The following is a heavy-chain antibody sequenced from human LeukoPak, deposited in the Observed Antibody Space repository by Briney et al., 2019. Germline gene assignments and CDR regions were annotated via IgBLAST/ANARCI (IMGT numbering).Heavy chain of an antibody. CDR3: AKDQYDSSGPFDN. J-gene: IGHJ4*02. D-gene: IGHD3-22*01. CDR2: ISGSGGST. CDR1: GFTFSRYA. Sequence: GGSLRLSCVATGFTFSRYAMSWVRQAPGKGLEWVSLISGSGGSTKYADPVKGRFTISRDNSKNTLYLQMNSLRAEDTAVYYCAKDQYDSSGPFDNWGQGTLVTVSS. V-gene: IGHV3-23*01.